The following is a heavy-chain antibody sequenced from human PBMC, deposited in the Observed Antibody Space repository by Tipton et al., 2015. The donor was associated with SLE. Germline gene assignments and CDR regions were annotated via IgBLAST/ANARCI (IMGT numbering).Heavy chain of an antibody. CDR1: GGSFSGYY. D-gene: IGHD3-10*01. J-gene: IGHJ4*02. V-gene: IGHV4-34*01. CDR3: AGDYDSGSYRFDF. CDR2: INHSGST. Sequence: TLSFTCAVYGGSFSGYYWSWIRQPPGKGLEWIGEINHSGSTNYNPSLKSRVTISVDTSKNQFSLKLNSVTAADTAVYYCAGDYDSGSYRFDFWGQGTLVTVSS.